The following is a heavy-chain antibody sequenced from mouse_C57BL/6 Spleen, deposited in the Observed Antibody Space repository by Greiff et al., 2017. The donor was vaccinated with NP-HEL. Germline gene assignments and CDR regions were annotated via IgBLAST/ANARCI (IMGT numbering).Heavy chain of an antibody. J-gene: IGHJ4*01. CDR1: GFTFSDFY. Sequence: EVKLVESGGGLVQSGRSLRLSCATSGFTFSDFYMEWVRQAPGKGLEWIAASRNKANDYTTEYSASVKGRFIVSRDTSQSILYLQMNALRAEDTAIYYCARDGSKYAMDYWGQGTSVTVSS. D-gene: IGHD2-5*01. CDR2: SRNKANDYTT. CDR3: ARDGSKYAMDY. V-gene: IGHV7-1*01.